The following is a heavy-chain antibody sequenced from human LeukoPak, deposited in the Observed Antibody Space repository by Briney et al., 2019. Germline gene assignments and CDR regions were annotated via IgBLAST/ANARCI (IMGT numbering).Heavy chain of an antibody. J-gene: IGHJ6*02. D-gene: IGHD4-11*01. CDR1: GFTFDDYA. V-gene: IGHV3-9*01. Sequence: PGGSLRLSCAASGFTFDDYAMHWVRQAPGKGLEWVSGISWNSGSIGYADSVKGRFTISRDNAKNSLYLQMNSLRAEDTALYHCARDSHPHSNYYYYYGMDVWGQGTTVTVSS. CDR3: ARDSHPHSNYYYYYGMDV. CDR2: ISWNSGSI.